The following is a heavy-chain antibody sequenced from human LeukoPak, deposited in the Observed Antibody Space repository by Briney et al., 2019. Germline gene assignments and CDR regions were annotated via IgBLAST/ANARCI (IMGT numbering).Heavy chain of an antibody. J-gene: IGHJ4*02. CDR1: GASIGSNSFY. Sequence: SETLSLTCTVSGASIGSNSFYWAWIRQPPGKGLEWIGSIYYSGTTYYNPSLESRVTISVDTSKNQFSLKLSSVTAADTAIYYCARDQDYYGSGSYGPDHWGQGTQVTVSS. D-gene: IGHD3-10*01. CDR2: IYYSGTT. CDR3: ARDQDYYGSGSYGPDH. V-gene: IGHV4-39*02.